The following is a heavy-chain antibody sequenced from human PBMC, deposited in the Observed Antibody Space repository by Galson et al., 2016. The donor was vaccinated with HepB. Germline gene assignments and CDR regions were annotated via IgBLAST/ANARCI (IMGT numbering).Heavy chain of an antibody. Sequence: SLRLSCAASGFTFSNTWMTWVRQAPGKGLEWVGRIQSKLDGGTIDYVAPVKGRFTISRDDSKNTLYLQMNSLKTEDAAVYYCTVNAYCRGGNCYSHDYWGQGTLVTVSS. CDR1: GFTFSNTW. J-gene: IGHJ4*02. D-gene: IGHD2-15*01. CDR3: TVNAYCRGGNCYSHDY. V-gene: IGHV3-15*01. CDR2: IQSKLDGGTI.